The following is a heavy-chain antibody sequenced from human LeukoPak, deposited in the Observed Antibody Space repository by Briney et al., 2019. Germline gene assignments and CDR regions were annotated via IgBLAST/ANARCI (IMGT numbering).Heavy chain of an antibody. D-gene: IGHD6-13*01. CDR1: GFTFDDCA. Sequence: GGSLRLSCEASGFTFDDCAMHWVRQAPGPGLEWASLISGDGSSTYYADSVKGRFTISRDNSKNSLYLQMNSLTTEDTAFYYRAKEKIAAALDHWGQGTLVTVSS. V-gene: IGHV3-43*02. CDR2: ISGDGSST. CDR3: AKEKIAAALDH. J-gene: IGHJ4*02.